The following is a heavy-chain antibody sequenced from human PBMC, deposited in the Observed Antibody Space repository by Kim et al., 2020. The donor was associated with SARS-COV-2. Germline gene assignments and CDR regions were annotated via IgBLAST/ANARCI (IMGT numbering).Heavy chain of an antibody. CDR3: ASRAVVAANTDYFDY. D-gene: IGHD2-15*01. Sequence: SVKVSCKASGGTFSSYAISWVRQAPGQGLEWMGGIIPIFGTANYAQKFQGRVTITADESTSTAYMELSSLRSEDTAVYYCASRAVVAANTDYFDYWGQGTLVTVSS. CDR2: IIPIFGTA. CDR1: GGTFSSYA. J-gene: IGHJ4*02. V-gene: IGHV1-69*13.